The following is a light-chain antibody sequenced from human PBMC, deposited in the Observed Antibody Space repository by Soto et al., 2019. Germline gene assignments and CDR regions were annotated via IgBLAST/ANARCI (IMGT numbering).Light chain of an antibody. CDR2: YDD. Sequence: QAVVTQPPSVSEAPRQRVTISCSGSSSNIGNNAVNWYQQLPGKAPKLLIYYDDLLPSGVSDRFSGSKSGTSASLAISGLQSEDEADYYCDSYTSSRAYVFGIGTKVTVL. V-gene: IGLV1-36*01. CDR3: DSYTSSRAYV. J-gene: IGLJ1*01. CDR1: SSNIGNNA.